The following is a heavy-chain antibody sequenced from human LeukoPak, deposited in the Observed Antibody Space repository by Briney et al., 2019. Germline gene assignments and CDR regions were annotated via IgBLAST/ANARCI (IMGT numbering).Heavy chain of an antibody. D-gene: IGHD3-22*01. CDR3: AREESYYDSSGHAFDI. CDR2: ISAYNGNT. Sequence: ASVKVSCKASGYTFTSYGISWVRQAPGQGLEWMGWISAYNGNTNYAQKLQGRVTMITDTSTSTAYMELRSLRSDDTAVYYCAREESYYDSSGHAFDIWGQGTMVTVSS. V-gene: IGHV1-18*01. CDR1: GYTFTSYG. J-gene: IGHJ3*02.